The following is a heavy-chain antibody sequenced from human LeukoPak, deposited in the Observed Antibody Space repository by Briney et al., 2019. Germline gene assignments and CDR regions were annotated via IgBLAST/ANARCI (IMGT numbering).Heavy chain of an antibody. CDR3: TRSSGWRSPLAY. V-gene: IGHV4-59*08. Sequence: SETLSLTCTVSGGSISSYYWSWIRQPPGKGLEWIGYIYYSGSTNYNPSLKSRVTISVDTSKNQFSLKLSSVTAADTAVYYCTRSSGWRSPLAYWGQGTLVTVSS. D-gene: IGHD6-19*01. CDR2: IYYSGST. J-gene: IGHJ4*02. CDR1: GGSISSYY.